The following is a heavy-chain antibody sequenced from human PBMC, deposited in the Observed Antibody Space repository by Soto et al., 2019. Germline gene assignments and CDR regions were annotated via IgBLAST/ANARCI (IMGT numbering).Heavy chain of an antibody. J-gene: IGHJ3*01. CDR3: ATRPLFPVAP. CDR2: IYSGGHT. Sequence: EVQLLESGGGLIQPGGSLRLSCAASGFTFSSNDMNWVRQAPGKGLEWVSLIYSGGHTYYADSVKGRFTTSSDNSKNTLYLQMSSLRADDTAVYYCATRPLFPVAPWGQGTMVTVSS. D-gene: IGHD2-21*01. V-gene: IGHV3-53*01. CDR1: GFTFSSND.